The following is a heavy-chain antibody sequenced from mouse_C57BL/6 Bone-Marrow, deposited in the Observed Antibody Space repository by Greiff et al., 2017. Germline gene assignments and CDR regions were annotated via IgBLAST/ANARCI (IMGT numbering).Heavy chain of an antibody. D-gene: IGHD2-2*01. V-gene: IGHV1-52*01. J-gene: IGHJ1*03. CDR1: GYTFTSYW. CDR3: ARSRLAWYFDV. Sequence: QVQLQQPGAELVRPGSSVKLSCKASGYTFTSYWMHWVKQRPIQGLEWIGNIDPSDSETHYNQKFKDKATLTVDKSSSTAYMQLSSLTSEDSAVYYCARSRLAWYFDVWGTGTTVTVSS. CDR2: IDPSDSET.